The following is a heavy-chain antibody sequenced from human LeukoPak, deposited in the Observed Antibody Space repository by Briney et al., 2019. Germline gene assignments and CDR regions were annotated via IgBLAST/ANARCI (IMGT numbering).Heavy chain of an antibody. CDR2: TSGSGGST. CDR3: ARDLGSSWCLDY. Sequence: GGSLRLSCAASGFTFSSYAMSRVRQAPGKGLDWVSTTSGSGGSTFYADSAKGRFTISRDNSRNTLYLQMNSLRAEDTAVYYCARDLGSSWCLDYWGQGTLVTVSS. J-gene: IGHJ4*02. CDR1: GFTFSSYA. V-gene: IGHV3-23*01. D-gene: IGHD6-13*01.